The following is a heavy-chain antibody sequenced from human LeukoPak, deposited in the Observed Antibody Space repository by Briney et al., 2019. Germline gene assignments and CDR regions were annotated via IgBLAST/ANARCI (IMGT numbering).Heavy chain of an antibody. CDR2: IYYSGRT. CDR1: GASISRYY. J-gene: IGHJ5*02. CDR3: ARVVGSGAWFDP. Sequence: SEPLSLTCTVAGASISRYYWSWIRQPPGKGLDWIGYIYYSGRTNYNPSLKSRVTISVDTSKNQFSLKLSSVTAADTAVYYCARVVGSGAWFDPWGQGTLSPSPQ. D-gene: IGHD3-10*01. V-gene: IGHV4-59*01.